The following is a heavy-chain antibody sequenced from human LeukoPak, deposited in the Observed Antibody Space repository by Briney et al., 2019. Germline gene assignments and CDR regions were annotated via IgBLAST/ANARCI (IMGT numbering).Heavy chain of an antibody. CDR1: GGTFSSYA. Sequence: ASVKVSCKASGGTFSSYAISWVRQAPGQGLEWMGWINPNSGGTNYAQKFQGRVTMTRDTSISTAYMELSRLRSDDTAVYYCARLFYYDSSRGAFDIWGQGTMVTVSS. V-gene: IGHV1-2*02. CDR2: INPNSGGT. CDR3: ARLFYYDSSRGAFDI. D-gene: IGHD3-22*01. J-gene: IGHJ3*02.